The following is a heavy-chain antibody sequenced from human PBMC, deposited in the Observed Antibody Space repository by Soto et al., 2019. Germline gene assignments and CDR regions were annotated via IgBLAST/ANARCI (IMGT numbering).Heavy chain of an antibody. CDR3: ARALAGYFYY. Sequence: QITLKESGPTLVKPTQTLTLTCTFSGFSLSTSGVGVGWIRQPPGKALEWLALIYWDDDKRYSPSLKSRLTITTDTSKNRVVLTMTSMDPLDTATYYWARALAGYFYYWGQGTLVTVSS. CDR1: GFSLSTSGVG. J-gene: IGHJ4*02. V-gene: IGHV2-5*02. CDR2: IYWDDDK.